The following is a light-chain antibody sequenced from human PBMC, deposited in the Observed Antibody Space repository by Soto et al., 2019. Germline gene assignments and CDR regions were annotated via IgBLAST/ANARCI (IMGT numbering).Light chain of an antibody. J-gene: IGLJ2*01. V-gene: IGLV1-47*01. CDR1: SSNIGSNY. Sequence: QSVLTQPPSASGTPGQRVTISCSGRSSNIGSNYVYWYQQLPGTAPKLLIYRNNQRPSGVPDRFSGSKSGTSASLAISGLRSEDEADYYCAAWDDSLRRVFGGGTKVTVL. CDR2: RNN. CDR3: AAWDDSLRRV.